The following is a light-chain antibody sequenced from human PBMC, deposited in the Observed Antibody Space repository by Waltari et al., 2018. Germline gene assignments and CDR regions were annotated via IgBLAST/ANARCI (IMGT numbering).Light chain of an antibody. J-gene: IGKJ4*01. CDR1: QSIATY. Sequence: DIQMTPSPSSLSASVGHRVTITCRASQSIATYLSWYQQKPGKAPKFLIYAASGLQSGVPSRFSGSGSGTDFTLTISSLQPEDFATYYCQQSYSMFALTFGGGTKVEIK. CDR2: AAS. CDR3: QQSYSMFALT. V-gene: IGKV1-39*01.